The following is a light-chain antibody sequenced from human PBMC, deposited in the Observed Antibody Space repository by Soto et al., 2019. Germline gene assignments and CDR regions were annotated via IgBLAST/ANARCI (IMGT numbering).Light chain of an antibody. V-gene: IGKV1-27*01. Sequence: DIQMTQSPSSLAASVGNRVTHTCRASQGISNDLAWYQQKPGKLPRLLIYAASTLQSGVPSRFSGSGSGTEFTLTISSLQPEDFATYYCQHYNTYPWTFGQGTKVDIK. CDR2: AAS. CDR1: QGISND. J-gene: IGKJ1*01. CDR3: QHYNTYPWT.